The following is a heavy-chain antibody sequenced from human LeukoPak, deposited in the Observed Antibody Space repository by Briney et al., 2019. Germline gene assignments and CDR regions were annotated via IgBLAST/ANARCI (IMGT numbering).Heavy chain of an antibody. CDR2: INLDGSEK. Sequence: GGSLRLSCVDSGFTFIRYWMTGARQAPGKGLEWVANINLDGSEKYYVDSVKGRFTIFRDNAKNSLYLQLNSLRAEDTAVYYCAREANARFDYWGQGLLVTVSS. D-gene: IGHD1-1*01. V-gene: IGHV3-7*01. J-gene: IGHJ4*02. CDR1: GFTFIRYW. CDR3: AREANARFDY.